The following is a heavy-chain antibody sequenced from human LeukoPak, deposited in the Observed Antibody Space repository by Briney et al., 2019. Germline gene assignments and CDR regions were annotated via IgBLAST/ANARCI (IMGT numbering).Heavy chain of an antibody. V-gene: IGHV3-23*01. D-gene: IGHD4-17*01. CDR3: AKELTLLDYGRGYYYYGLDV. CDR2: ISHSGGIT. J-gene: IGHJ6*02. Sequence: GGSLRLSFAASGFPFSNYAMNWVRPAPGKGLEWVSMISHSGGITYYADSVKGRFTISRDNSRNTLYLQMNSLSADDTGVYHCAKELTLLDYGRGYYYYGLDVWGQGTTLTVSS. CDR1: GFPFSNYA.